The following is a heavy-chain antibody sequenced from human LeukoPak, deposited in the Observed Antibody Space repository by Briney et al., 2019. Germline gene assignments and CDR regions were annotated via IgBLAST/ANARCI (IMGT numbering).Heavy chain of an antibody. CDR1: GGSFSGYY. D-gene: IGHD2-2*01. Sequence: SETLSLTCAVYGGSFSGYYWSWIRQPPGKGLEWIGEINHSGGTNYNPSLKSRVTISVDTSKNQFSLKLSSVTAADTAVYYCARGRNRKVVVVPAAYGMDVWGKGTTVTVSS. CDR2: INHSGGT. V-gene: IGHV4-34*01. J-gene: IGHJ6*04. CDR3: ARGRNRKVVVVPAAYGMDV.